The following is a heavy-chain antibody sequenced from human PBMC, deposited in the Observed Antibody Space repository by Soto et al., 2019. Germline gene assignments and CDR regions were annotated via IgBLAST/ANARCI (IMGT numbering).Heavy chain of an antibody. J-gene: IGHJ4*02. CDR2: LGGGDDI. Sequence: HPGGSLRLSCEASGFTFSNYAMAWVRQAPGEGPEWVSTLGGGDDIFYADSEKGRFTISRDNSKNTLYLQMNTLRAEDTAVYYCAKDYYGDFDYWGLGTLVTVSS. CDR3: AKDYYGDFDY. V-gene: IGHV3-23*01. CDR1: GFTFSNYA. D-gene: IGHD4-17*01.